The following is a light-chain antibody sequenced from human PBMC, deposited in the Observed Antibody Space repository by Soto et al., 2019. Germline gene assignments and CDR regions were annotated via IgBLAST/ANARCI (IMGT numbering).Light chain of an antibody. CDR1: QSVSTS. CDR3: QVRDVWTS. Sequence: IVLTQSPVTLALSPGESAVLSCRASQSVSTSLAWYQHKPGQAPRLFIYDASKRAPGIPARFTGSGSGTDFTLTISILGPEDIAVYYCQVRDVWTSFGQGTKVEIK. J-gene: IGKJ1*01. CDR2: DAS. V-gene: IGKV3-11*01.